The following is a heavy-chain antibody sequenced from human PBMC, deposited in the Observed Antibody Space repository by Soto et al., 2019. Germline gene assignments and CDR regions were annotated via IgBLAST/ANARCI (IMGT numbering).Heavy chain of an antibody. V-gene: IGHV4-30-4*01. CDR1: GGSISSGDYY. CDR3: ARRYCSSTSCYPDHFDP. Sequence: QVQLQESGPGLVKPSQTLSLTCTVSGGSISSGDYYWSWIRQPPGKGLEWIGYIYYSGSTYYNPSLKSRVTISVDTSKNQFSLKLSSVTAADTAVYYCARRYCSSTSCYPDHFDPCGQGTLVTVSS. J-gene: IGHJ5*02. CDR2: IYYSGST. D-gene: IGHD2-2*01.